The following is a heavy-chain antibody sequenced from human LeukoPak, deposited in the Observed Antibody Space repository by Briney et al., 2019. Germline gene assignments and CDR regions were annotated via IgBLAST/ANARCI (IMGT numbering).Heavy chain of an antibody. Sequence: GGSLRLSCAASGFTVSSNYMSWVRQAPGKGLEWVSVIYSGGGTNYADSVKGRFTISRDKSKNTLYLQMNSLRAEDTAIYYCAKNGDRGAYCSGGSCYPYYYYYMDVWGKGTTVTISS. CDR2: IYSGGGT. CDR1: GFTVSSNY. V-gene: IGHV3-66*01. CDR3: AKNGDRGAYCSGGSCYPYYYYYMDV. J-gene: IGHJ6*03. D-gene: IGHD2-15*01.